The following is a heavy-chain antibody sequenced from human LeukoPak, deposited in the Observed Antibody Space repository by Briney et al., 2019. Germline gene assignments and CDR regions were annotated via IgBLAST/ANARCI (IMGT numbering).Heavy chain of an antibody. Sequence: GGSLRLSCAASGFTFTDHTMNWVRQAPGKGLEWVSSIGGTNGATFYADPVKGRFTISRDNFENSLSLQLNSLRAEDTAVYYCTRGRSYSGYDYWGEGTLVTVSS. CDR3: TRGRSYSGYDY. CDR1: GFTFTDHT. CDR2: IGGTNGAT. D-gene: IGHD5-12*01. V-gene: IGHV3-21*01. J-gene: IGHJ4*02.